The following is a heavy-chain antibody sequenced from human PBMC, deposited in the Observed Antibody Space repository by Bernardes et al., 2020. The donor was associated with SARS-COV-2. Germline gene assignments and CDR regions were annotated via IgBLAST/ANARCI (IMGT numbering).Heavy chain of an antibody. CDR1: GFTFSSYG. V-gene: IGHV3-33*01. Sequence: GSLRLSCAASGFTFSSYGMHWVRQAPGKGLEWVAVIWYDGSNKYYADSVKGRFTISRDNSKNTLYLQMNSLRAEDTAVYYCARETEATDGFGMDVWGQGTTVTVSS. CDR2: IWYDGSNK. J-gene: IGHJ6*02. CDR3: ARETEATDGFGMDV. D-gene: IGHD5-12*01.